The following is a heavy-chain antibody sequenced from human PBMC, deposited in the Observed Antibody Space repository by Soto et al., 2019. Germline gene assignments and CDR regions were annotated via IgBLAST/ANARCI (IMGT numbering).Heavy chain of an antibody. Sequence: GASVKVSCKASGYTFTSYGISWVRQAPGQGLEWMGWISAYNGNANYAQKFQGRVTITADESTSTAYMELSSLRSEDTAVYYCAREEAAAAGEYNWFDPWGQGTLVTVSS. CDR1: GYTFTSYG. CDR3: AREEAAAAGEYNWFDP. CDR2: ISAYNGNA. V-gene: IGHV1-18*01. D-gene: IGHD6-13*01. J-gene: IGHJ5*02.